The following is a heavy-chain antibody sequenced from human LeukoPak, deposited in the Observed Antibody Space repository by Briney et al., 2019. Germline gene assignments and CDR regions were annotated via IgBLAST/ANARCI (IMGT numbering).Heavy chain of an antibody. V-gene: IGHV4-59*12. CDR3: ARVEYSRQVDY. CDR2: IFYSGRT. Sequence: SETLSLTCTVSGGSISSYYWNWLRQPPGKGLEWIGSIFYSGRTYYNPSLKSRVTISIDTSKNQFSLKVSSVTAADTAVYYCARVEYSRQVDYWGQGTLVTVSS. CDR1: GGSISSYY. J-gene: IGHJ4*02. D-gene: IGHD6-6*01.